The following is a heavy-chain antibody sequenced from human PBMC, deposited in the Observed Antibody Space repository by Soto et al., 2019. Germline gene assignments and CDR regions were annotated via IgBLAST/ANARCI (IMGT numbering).Heavy chain of an antibody. D-gene: IGHD2-21*01. Sequence: GGSLRLSYAASGFTVSNNYMSWVRQAPGKGLEWVSVIYSGGSTYYADSVKGRFTISRDNSKNTLYLQMNSLRAEDTAVYYCASHLVSRGYYYYYGMDVWGQGTTVTVSS. CDR1: GFTVSNNY. J-gene: IGHJ6*02. V-gene: IGHV3-53*01. CDR3: ASHLVSRGYYYYYGMDV. CDR2: IYSGGST.